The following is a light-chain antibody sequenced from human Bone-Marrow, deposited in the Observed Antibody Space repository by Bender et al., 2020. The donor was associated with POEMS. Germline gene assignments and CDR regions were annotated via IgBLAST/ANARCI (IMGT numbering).Light chain of an antibody. Sequence: QSALTQPASVSGSLGQSTTISCTGTSDDIGFYNYVSWYQHHPGKAPKLILFDVTNRPSGISDRFSGSKSGNTASLTVSGLQAEDETDYFCTSYADTNSWVFGGGTKLTVL. CDR1: SDDIGFYNY. V-gene: IGLV2-14*03. CDR2: DVT. CDR3: TSYADTNSWV. J-gene: IGLJ3*02.